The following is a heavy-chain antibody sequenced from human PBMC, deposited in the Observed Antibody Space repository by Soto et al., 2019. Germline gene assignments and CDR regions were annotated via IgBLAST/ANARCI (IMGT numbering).Heavy chain of an antibody. V-gene: IGHV4-31*03. CDR3: ARGDTAMPLRSNYFDY. Sequence: QVQLQESGPGLVKPSQTLSLTCTVSGGSISSGGYYWSWIRQHPGKGLEWIGYIYYSGSTYYNPSLKSRVTISVDTSKNQFSLKLSSVTAADTAVYYCARGDTAMPLRSNYFDYWGQGTLVTVSS. CDR2: IYYSGST. D-gene: IGHD5-18*01. CDR1: GGSISSGGYY. J-gene: IGHJ4*02.